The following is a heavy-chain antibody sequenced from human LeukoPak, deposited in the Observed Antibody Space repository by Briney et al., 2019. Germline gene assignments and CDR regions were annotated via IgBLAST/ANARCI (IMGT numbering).Heavy chain of an antibody. CDR2: INHSGST. CDR1: GGSFSGYY. D-gene: IGHD6-19*01. J-gene: IGHJ5*02. CDR3: ARGGTYSSGWFLSEGFDP. V-gene: IGHV4-34*01. Sequence: PSETLSLTCAVYGGSFSGYYWSWIRQPPGKGLEWIGEINHSGSTNYNPSLKSRVTISVDTPKNQFSLKLSSVTAADTAVYYCARGGTYSSGWFLSEGFDPWGQGTLVTVSS.